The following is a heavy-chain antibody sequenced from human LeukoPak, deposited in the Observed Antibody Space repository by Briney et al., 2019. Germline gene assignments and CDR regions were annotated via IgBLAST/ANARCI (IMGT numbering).Heavy chain of an antibody. D-gene: IGHD5-18*01. Sequence: PGGSLRLSCAASGFTFSRYDMNWVRQAPGKGLEWISYISTSSGTIYYADSVKGRFIISRDNAKNSLYLQMNSLRAEDTAVYYCARGPRGYSYGVFDYWGQGNLVTVSS. CDR3: ARGPRGYSYGVFDY. V-gene: IGHV3-48*01. J-gene: IGHJ4*02. CDR1: GFTFSRYD. CDR2: ISTSSGTI.